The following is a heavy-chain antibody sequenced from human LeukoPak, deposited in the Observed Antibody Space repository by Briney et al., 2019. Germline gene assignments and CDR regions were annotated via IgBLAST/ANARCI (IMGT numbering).Heavy chain of an antibody. J-gene: IGHJ4*02. D-gene: IGHD6-13*01. V-gene: IGHV6-1*01. CDR3: ARYTSSWFFDS. CDR1: GDSVSSTSAA. CDR2: TYYRSKWYS. Sequence: SQTLSLTCAISGDSVSSTSAAWNWIGQSPSRGLEWLGRTYYRSKWYSDYAVSVRGRITVSPDTSTNQFSLQLTSVTPEDTAVYYCARYTSSWFFDSWGLGTLVTVSS.